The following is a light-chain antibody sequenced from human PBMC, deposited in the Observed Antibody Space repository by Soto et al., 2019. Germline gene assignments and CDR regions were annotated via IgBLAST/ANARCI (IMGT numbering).Light chain of an antibody. CDR1: QSISSW. Sequence: DIQMTQSPSTLSASVGDRVTITCRASQSISSWLAWYQQKPGKAPELLIYDASSLESGVPSRFSGSGSGTEFTLTISSLQPDDFATYYCQQYNSYPWTFGRGTKVEIK. CDR2: DAS. CDR3: QQYNSYPWT. J-gene: IGKJ1*01. V-gene: IGKV1-5*01.